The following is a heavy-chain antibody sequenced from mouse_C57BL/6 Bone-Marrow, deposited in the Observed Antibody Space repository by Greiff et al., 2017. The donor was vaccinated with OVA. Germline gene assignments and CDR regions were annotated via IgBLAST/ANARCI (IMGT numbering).Heavy chain of an antibody. Sequence: EVQGVESGGGLVKPGGSLKLSCAASGFTFSSYAMSWVRQTPEKRLEWVATISDGGSYTYYPDNVKGRFPISRDNAKNNLYLQMSHLKSEDTAMYYCARDLFITTVVAFDYWGQGTTLTVSS. D-gene: IGHD1-1*01. J-gene: IGHJ2*01. V-gene: IGHV5-4*01. CDR2: ISDGGSYT. CDR3: ARDLFITTVVAFDY. CDR1: GFTFSSYA.